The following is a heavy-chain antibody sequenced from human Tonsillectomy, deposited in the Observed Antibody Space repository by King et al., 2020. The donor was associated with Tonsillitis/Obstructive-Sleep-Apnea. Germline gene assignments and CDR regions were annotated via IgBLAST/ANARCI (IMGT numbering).Heavy chain of an antibody. CDR1: AYTFTGYY. V-gene: IGHV1-2*02. J-gene: IGHJ4*02. D-gene: IGHD3-10*01. Sequence: QLVQSGAEVKKPGASVKVSCKASAYTFTGYYMHWVRQAPGQGLEWMGWIKPNSGVTKYAQKFQGRVTMTRDTSISTAYMELSRLRSDDTAVYYCARSYSGLDYWGQGTLVTVSS. CDR2: IKPNSGVT. CDR3: ARSYSGLDY.